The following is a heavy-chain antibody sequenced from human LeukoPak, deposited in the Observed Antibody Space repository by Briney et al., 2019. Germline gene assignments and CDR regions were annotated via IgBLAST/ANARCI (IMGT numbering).Heavy chain of an antibody. D-gene: IGHD1-14*01. Sequence: ASVKVSCKASGYTFTGYYMHWVRQAPGQGLEWMGGIIPIFGTANYAQKFQGRVTITADESTSTAYMELSSLRSEDTAVYYCARVGGGRIGNAFDIWGQGTMVTVSS. CDR1: GYTFTGYY. J-gene: IGHJ3*02. V-gene: IGHV1-69*13. CDR2: IIPIFGTA. CDR3: ARVGGGRIGNAFDI.